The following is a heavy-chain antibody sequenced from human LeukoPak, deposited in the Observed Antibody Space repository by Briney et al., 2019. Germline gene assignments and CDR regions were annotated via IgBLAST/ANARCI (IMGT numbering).Heavy chain of an antibody. J-gene: IGHJ4*02. V-gene: IGHV4-34*01. D-gene: IGHD5-12*01. CDR2: INRSGST. CDR1: GFTFSSYA. CDR3: ARARWWLQYYLDY. Sequence: GSLRLSCAASGFTFSSYAMSWVRQPPGKGLEWIGEINRSGSTNYNPSLKSRVTISVDTSKNQFSLKLSSVTAADTAVYYCARARWWLQYYLDYWGQGTLVTVSS.